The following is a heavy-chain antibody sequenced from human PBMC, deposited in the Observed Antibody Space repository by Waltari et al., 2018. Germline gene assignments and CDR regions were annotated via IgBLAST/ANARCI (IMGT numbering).Heavy chain of an antibody. Sequence: QVQLVQSGAEVKKPGASVKVSCKASGYTFTGYYMHWVRQAPGQGLEWMGRINPNSGGTNYAQKCQGRVTMTRDTSISTAYMELSRLRSDDTAVYYCARTFEGGSCFGYWGQGTLVTVSS. CDR1: GYTFTGYY. CDR3: ARTFEGGSCFGY. D-gene: IGHD2-15*01. CDR2: INPNSGGT. V-gene: IGHV1-2*06. J-gene: IGHJ4*02.